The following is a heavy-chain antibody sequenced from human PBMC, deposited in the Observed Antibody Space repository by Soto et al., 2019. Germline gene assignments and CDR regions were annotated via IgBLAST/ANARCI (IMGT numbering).Heavy chain of an antibody. Sequence: QVQLQESGPGLVKPPGTLSLTCAVSGGSISSSIWWSWVRLPPGKGLEWIGEIYHSGTTNYNPSLKSRVTISVDKSKNQFSLKMSSLTAADTAVYYCARRGDGSGSLDYWGQGTLVTV. CDR3: ARRGDGSGSLDY. J-gene: IGHJ4*02. D-gene: IGHD3-10*01. V-gene: IGHV4-4*03. CDR2: IYHSGTT. CDR1: GGSISSSIW.